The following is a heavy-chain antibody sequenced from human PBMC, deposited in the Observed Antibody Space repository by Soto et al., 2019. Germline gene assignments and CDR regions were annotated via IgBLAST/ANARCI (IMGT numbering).Heavy chain of an antibody. D-gene: IGHD3-10*01. Sequence: SVKVSCKASGGTFSSYAISWVRQAPGQGLEWMGGIIPIFGTANYAQKFQGRVTITADESTSTAYMELSSLRSEDTAVYYCAKSRPYGSGSYYMGYWGQGTLVTVSS. V-gene: IGHV1-69*13. CDR3: AKSRPYGSGSYYMGY. CDR2: IIPIFGTA. CDR1: GGTFSSYA. J-gene: IGHJ4*02.